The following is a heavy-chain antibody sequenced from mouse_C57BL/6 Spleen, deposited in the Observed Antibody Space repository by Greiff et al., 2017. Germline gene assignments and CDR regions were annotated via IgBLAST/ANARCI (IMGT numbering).Heavy chain of an antibody. V-gene: IGHV1-26*01. J-gene: IGHJ2*01. CDR2: INPNNGGT. D-gene: IGHD1-1*01. Sequence: VQLQQSGPELVKPGASVKISCKASGYTFTDYYMNWVKQSHGKSLEWIGDINPNNGGTSYNQKFKGKARLTVDKSSSTAYMELRSLTSEDSAVYYCARPTVVAGDYFDYWGQGTTLTVSS. CDR1: GYTFTDYY. CDR3: ARPTVVAGDYFDY.